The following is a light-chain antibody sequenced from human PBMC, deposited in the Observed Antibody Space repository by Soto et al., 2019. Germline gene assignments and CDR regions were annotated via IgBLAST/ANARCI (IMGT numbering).Light chain of an antibody. Sequence: IHLHQSHSSLSASVGDRVTITCRASQDISSYLAWYQQNPGRAPKLLIYGASTLQSGVPPRFSGSGSETEFMLTISRLQSEDFATYYCQQYYSSYSFGQGTKVDIK. J-gene: IGKJ2*03. CDR3: QQYYSSYS. V-gene: IGKV1-9*01. CDR2: GAS. CDR1: QDISSY.